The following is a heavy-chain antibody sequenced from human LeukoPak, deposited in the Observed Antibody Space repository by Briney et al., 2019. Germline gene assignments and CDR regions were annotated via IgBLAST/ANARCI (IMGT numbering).Heavy chain of an antibody. CDR2: IYHSGST. J-gene: IGHJ4*02. CDR3: ARAGSPVTVTTYVDY. Sequence: SETLSLTCTVSGYSISSGYYWGWIRQPPGKGLEWIGSIYHSGSTYYNPSLKSRVTISVDTSKNQFSLKLSSVTAADTAVYYCARAGSPVTVTTYVDYWGQGTLVTVSS. D-gene: IGHD4-11*01. CDR1: GYSISSGYY. V-gene: IGHV4-38-2*02.